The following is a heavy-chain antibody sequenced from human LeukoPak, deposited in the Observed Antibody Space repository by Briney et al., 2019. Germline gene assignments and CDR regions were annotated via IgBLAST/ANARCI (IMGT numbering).Heavy chain of an antibody. CDR3: ARGWELSFGWFDP. V-gene: IGHV1-69*05. D-gene: IGHD3-16*02. J-gene: IGHJ5*02. CDR1: GGTFSSYA. CDR2: IIPIFGTA. Sequence: GASVKVSCKASGGTFSSYAISWVRQAPGQGLEWMGGIIPIFGTANYAQKFQGRVTITTDESTSTAYMELSSLRSEDTAVYYCARGWELSFGWFDPWGQGTLVTVSS.